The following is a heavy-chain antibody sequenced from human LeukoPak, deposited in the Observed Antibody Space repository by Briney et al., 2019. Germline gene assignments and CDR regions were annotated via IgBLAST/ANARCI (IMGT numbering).Heavy chain of an antibody. V-gene: IGHV3-74*01. Sequence: GGSLRLSCAPSGFIFSDYWFHWVRQTPGQGLVWVAAINRDGTGTSHADSVRGRFTVSRDNAKNTLYLQMNSLRAEDTAVYYCAKAKRLVGAMPREHYYYMDVWGKGTTVTVSS. CDR2: INRDGTGT. J-gene: IGHJ6*03. D-gene: IGHD1-26*01. CDR3: AKAKRLVGAMPREHYYYMDV. CDR1: GFIFSDYW.